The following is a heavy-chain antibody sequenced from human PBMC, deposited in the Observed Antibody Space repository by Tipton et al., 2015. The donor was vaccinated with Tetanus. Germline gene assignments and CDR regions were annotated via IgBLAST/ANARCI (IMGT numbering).Heavy chain of an antibody. V-gene: IGHV3-7*01. CDR1: GFTFSSYW. D-gene: IGHD4-17*01. CDR2: IKQDGSEK. J-gene: IGHJ5*02. Sequence: SLRLSCAASGFTFSSYWMSWVRQAPGKGLEWVANIKQDGSEKYYVDSVKGRFTISRDNAKNSLYLQMNSLRAEDTAVYYCARDYYGEGDWFDPWGQGTLVTVSS. CDR3: ARDYYGEGDWFDP.